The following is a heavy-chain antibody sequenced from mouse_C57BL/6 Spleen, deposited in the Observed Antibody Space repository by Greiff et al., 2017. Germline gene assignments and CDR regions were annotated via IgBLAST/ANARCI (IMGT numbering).Heavy chain of an antibody. J-gene: IGHJ4*01. D-gene: IGHD2-1*01. CDR3: ARVGYGNYGRYAMDY. CDR2: IFPGSGST. V-gene: IGHV1-75*01. CDR1: GYNFTDYY. Sequence: QVQLQQSRPELVKPGASVKISCKASGYNFTDYYINWVKQRPGQGLEWIGWIFPGSGSTYYNEKFKGKATLTVDKSSSTAYMLLSSLTSADSAVYCCARVGYGNYGRYAMDYWGQGTSVTVSS.